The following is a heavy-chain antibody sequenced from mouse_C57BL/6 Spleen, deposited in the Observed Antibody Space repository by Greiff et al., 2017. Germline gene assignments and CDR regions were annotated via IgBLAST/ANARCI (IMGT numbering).Heavy chain of an antibody. V-gene: IGHV1-50*01. CDR3: ARGGVATRYYFDY. J-gene: IGHJ2*01. CDR2: IDPSDSYT. CDR1: GYTFTSYW. Sequence: VQLQQPGAELVKPGASVKLSCKASGYTFTSYWMQWVKQRPGQGLEWIGEIDPSDSYTNSNQKFKGKATLTVDTSSSTAYMQLSSLTSEDSAVYYCARGGVATRYYFDYWGQGTTLTVSS. D-gene: IGHD1-1*02.